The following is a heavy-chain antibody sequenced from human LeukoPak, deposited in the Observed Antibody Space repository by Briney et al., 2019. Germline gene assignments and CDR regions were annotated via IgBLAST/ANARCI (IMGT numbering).Heavy chain of an antibody. J-gene: IGHJ3*02. CDR3: AKWRTAHSGYDSEDAFDI. Sequence: PGGSLRLSCAASQFTFSDFSMTWTRHARRKGLEWVSYISGRSSSIYHADSVKGRFTISRDNAKNLLYLQMNSLIAEDTAVYYCAKWRTAHSGYDSEDAFDIWGQGRLVTVAS. D-gene: IGHD5-12*01. CDR2: ISGRSSSI. V-gene: IGHV3-11*04. CDR1: QFTFSDFS.